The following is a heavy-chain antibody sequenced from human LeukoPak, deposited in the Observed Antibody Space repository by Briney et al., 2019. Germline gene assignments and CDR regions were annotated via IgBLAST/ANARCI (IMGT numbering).Heavy chain of an antibody. CDR2: ISSDGRTT. J-gene: IGHJ4*02. V-gene: IGHV3-64*04. CDR1: GFTFSSYG. CDR3: ARDIRECTRSRCPAGICDY. D-gene: IGHD3-10*01. Sequence: GGSLRLSCAASGFTFSSYGMHWVRQAPGKGLESVSAISSDGRTTYYATSVKGRFTISRDNSRNTLYLQMNSLRVEDTAVYYCARDIRECTRSRCPAGICDYWGQGNLVTVSS.